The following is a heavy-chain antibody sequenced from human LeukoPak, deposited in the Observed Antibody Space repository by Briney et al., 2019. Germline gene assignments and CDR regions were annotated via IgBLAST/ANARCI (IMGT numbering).Heavy chain of an antibody. Sequence: ASVKVSCKASGCTFTSYDINWVRQATGQGLEWMGWMNPNSGNTGYAQKFQGRVTITRNTSISTAYMELSSLRSEDTAVYYCARGVFGFLEWNHNWFDPWGQGTLVTVSS. V-gene: IGHV1-8*03. J-gene: IGHJ5*02. CDR2: MNPNSGNT. CDR3: ARGVFGFLEWNHNWFDP. D-gene: IGHD3-3*01. CDR1: GCTFTSYD.